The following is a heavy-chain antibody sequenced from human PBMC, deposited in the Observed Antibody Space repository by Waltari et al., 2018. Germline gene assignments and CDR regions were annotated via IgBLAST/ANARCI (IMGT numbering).Heavy chain of an antibody. CDR1: GGSITSSHYY. Sequence: QVQLQESGPGLLKPSETLSLTCSVSGGSITSSHYYWGWIRQPPGKGLEWIGSVFYNGDTYYNPSLKSRVTVSVDTSKNQVSLKLSSVTAADTAVYYCTRASIFGVALDAFDLWGQGTMVSVSS. D-gene: IGHD3-3*01. CDR2: VFYNGDT. V-gene: IGHV4-39*01. J-gene: IGHJ3*01. CDR3: TRASIFGVALDAFDL.